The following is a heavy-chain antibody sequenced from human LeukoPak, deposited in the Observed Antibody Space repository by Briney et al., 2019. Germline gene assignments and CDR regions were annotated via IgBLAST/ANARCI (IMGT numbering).Heavy chain of an antibody. V-gene: IGHV3-15*04. D-gene: IGHD1-7*01. Sequence: PGGSLRLSCAASGFTFNYAWMSWVRQVPGKGLEWVGQTVSEIDGGTTDYAAPVKGRFTISRDDSKSSLYLQMNSLKIEDTAVYYCTTDEDWNYARKDVWGQGATVIVSS. CDR2: TVSEIDGGTT. CDR1: GFTFNYAW. CDR3: TTDEDWNYARKDV. J-gene: IGHJ6*02.